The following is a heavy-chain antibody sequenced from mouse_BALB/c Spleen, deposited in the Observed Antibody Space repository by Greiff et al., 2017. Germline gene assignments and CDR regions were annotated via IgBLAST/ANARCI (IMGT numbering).Heavy chain of an antibody. CDR2: ISSGSSTI. D-gene: IGHD2-1*01. CDR1: GFTFSSFG. V-gene: IGHV5-17*02. J-gene: IGHJ3*01. Sequence: EVQRVESGGGLVQPGGSRKLSCAASGFTFSSFGMHWVRQAPEKGLEWVAYISSGSSTIYYADTVKGRFTISRDNPKNTLFLQMTSLRSEDTAMYYCARSYGIYGLAWFAYWGQGTLVTVSA. CDR3: ARSYGIYGLAWFAY.